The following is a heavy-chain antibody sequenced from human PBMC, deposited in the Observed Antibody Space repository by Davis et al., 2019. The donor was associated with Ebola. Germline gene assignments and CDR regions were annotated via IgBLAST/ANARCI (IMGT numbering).Heavy chain of an antibody. CDR2: ISAYNGNT. D-gene: IGHD3-22*01. CDR1: GYTFTSYG. V-gene: IGHV1-18*01. Sequence: ASVKVSCKASGYTFTSYGISWVRQAPGQGLEWMGWISAYNGNTNYAQKLQGRVTMTTDTSTSTAYMEPRSLRSDDTAVYYCARVFVYYDSSGYYYFDYWGQGTLVTVSS. J-gene: IGHJ4*02. CDR3: ARVFVYYDSSGYYYFDY.